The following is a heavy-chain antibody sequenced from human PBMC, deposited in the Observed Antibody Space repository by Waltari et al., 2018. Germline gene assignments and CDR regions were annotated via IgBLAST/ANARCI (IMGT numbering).Heavy chain of an antibody. CDR1: GGSISSSSYY. D-gene: IGHD1-7*01. V-gene: IGHV4-39*07. J-gene: IGHJ4*02. CDR3: ARDLDNWNYEADDY. Sequence: QLQLQESGPGLVKPSETLSLTCTVSGGSISSSSYYWGWIRQPPGKGLEWIGSIYYSGSTYYNPSLKSRATISVDTSKNQFSLKLSSVTAADTAVYYCARDLDNWNYEADDYWGQGTLVTVSS. CDR2: IYYSGST.